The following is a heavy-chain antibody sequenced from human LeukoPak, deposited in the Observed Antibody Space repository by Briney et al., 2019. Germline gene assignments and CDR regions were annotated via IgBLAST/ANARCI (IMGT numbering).Heavy chain of an antibody. CDR2: ISAYNGNT. CDR3: ARDNGGGSWYNRYYYGMDV. Sequence: GASVTVSCTASGYTFTSYGISWVRQAPGQGLEWMGWISAYNGNTNYAQKLQGRVTMTTDTSTSTAYMELRSLRSDDTAVYYCARDNGGGSWYNRYYYGMDVWGQGTTVTVSS. V-gene: IGHV1-18*01. CDR1: GYTFTSYG. D-gene: IGHD6-13*01. J-gene: IGHJ6*02.